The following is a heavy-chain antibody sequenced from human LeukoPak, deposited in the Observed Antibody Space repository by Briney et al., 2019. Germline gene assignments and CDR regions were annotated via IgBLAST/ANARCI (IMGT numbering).Heavy chain of an antibody. Sequence: GGSLRLSCAASEFTFSSYTMNWVRQAPGKGLEWVSSISSSSSYIYYADSVKGRFTISKNHPKNSLFLEMNSLRAEDTGVYYCARVGYSWNAFDIWGKGTMVTVSS. J-gene: IGHJ3*02. CDR2: ISSSSSYI. D-gene: IGHD5-12*01. CDR3: ARVGYSWNAFDI. V-gene: IGHV3-21*01. CDR1: EFTFSSYT.